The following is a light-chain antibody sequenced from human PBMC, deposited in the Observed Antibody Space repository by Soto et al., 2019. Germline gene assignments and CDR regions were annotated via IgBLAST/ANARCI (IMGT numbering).Light chain of an antibody. Sequence: QSVLTQPASLSGSPGQSITISCTGTSSDVGGYNSVSWYQQHPGKAPKVIIFDVSSRPSGASSRFSGSKSGNTASLTISGLQAEDEADYYCCSYGSGSTLYVFGAGTKVTVL. CDR3: CSYGSGSTLYV. CDR2: DVS. V-gene: IGLV2-14*03. J-gene: IGLJ1*01. CDR1: SSDVGGYNS.